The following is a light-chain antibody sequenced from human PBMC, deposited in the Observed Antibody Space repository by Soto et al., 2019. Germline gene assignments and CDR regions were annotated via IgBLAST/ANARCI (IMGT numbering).Light chain of an antibody. J-gene: IGKJ2*01. V-gene: IGKV1-5*03. CDR3: QQYSTYLNT. CDR2: KAS. CDR1: QSISSW. Sequence: DIQMTQSPSTLSASVGDRVTITCRASQSISSWLAWYQQKPGKAPKVLIYKASILESGVPSRFSGSGSGTEFTLTISSLQPDDFATYYCQQYSTYLNTFVQGTKVEIK.